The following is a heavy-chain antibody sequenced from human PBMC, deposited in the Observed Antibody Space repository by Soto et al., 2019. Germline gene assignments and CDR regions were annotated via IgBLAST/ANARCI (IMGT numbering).Heavy chain of an antibody. CDR2: INPNSGGT. CDR1: GYTFTGYY. J-gene: IGHJ4*02. V-gene: IGHV1-2*02. CDR3: ARVDFWSGRPFDY. D-gene: IGHD3-3*01. Sequence: ASVKVSCKASGYTFTGYYMHWVRQAPGQGLEWVGWINPNSGGTNYAQKFQGRVTMTRDTSISTAYMELSRLRSDDTAVYYCARVDFWSGRPFDYWGQGTLVTVS.